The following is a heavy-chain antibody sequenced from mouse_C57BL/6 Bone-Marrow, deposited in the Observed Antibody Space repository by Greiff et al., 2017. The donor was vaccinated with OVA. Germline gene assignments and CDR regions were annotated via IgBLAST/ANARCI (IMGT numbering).Heavy chain of an antibody. J-gene: IGHJ2*01. CDR2: INPSSGYT. D-gene: IGHD2-4*01. CDR1: GYTFTSYT. CDR3: ANLRLRRGWDY. Sequence: QVQLKESGAELARPGASVKMSCKASGYTFTSYTMHWVKQRPGQGLEWIGYINPSSGYTKYNQKFKDKATLTADKSSSTAYMQLSSLTSEDSAVYDCANLRLRRGWDYWGQGTTLTVSS. V-gene: IGHV1-4*01.